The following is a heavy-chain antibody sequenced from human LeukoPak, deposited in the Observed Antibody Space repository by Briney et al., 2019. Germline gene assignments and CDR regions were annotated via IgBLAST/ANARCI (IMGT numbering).Heavy chain of an antibody. D-gene: IGHD3-10*01. CDR1: GGSINSSTYY. J-gene: IGHJ6*03. CDR3: VRKEGYYGSMDV. CDR2: IYYSGTT. Sequence: SETLSLTCTVSGGSINSSTYYWGWIRQPPGKGLEWIGNIYYSGTTYYNPSLKSRVTISVDTSKNQFSLKLSSVTAADTAVYYCVRKEGYYGSMDVWGKGTTVTVSS. V-gene: IGHV4-39*07.